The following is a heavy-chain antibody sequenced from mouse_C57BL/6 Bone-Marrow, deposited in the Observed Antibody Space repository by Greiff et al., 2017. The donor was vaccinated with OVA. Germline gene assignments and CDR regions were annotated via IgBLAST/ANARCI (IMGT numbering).Heavy chain of an antibody. CDR1: GYAFTNYL. CDR3: SRGKKRDGVDY. CDR2: INPGSGGT. V-gene: IGHV1-54*01. D-gene: IGHD3-3*01. J-gene: IGHJ2*01. Sequence: VQLQQSGAELVRPGTSVKVSCKASGYAFTNYLIEWVKQRPGQGLEWIGVINPGSGGTNYNEKFKGKATLTADKSSSTAYMQLSSLTSEDSAVYVCSRGKKRDGVDYWGQGTTLTVSS.